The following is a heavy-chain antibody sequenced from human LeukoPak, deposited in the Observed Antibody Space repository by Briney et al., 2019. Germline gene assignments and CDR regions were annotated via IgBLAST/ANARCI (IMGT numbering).Heavy chain of an antibody. V-gene: IGHV3-23*01. CDR1: GFTFSSYA. CDR2: ISGSGGST. J-gene: IGHJ5*02. D-gene: IGHD3-22*01. CDR3: AKTPYYYDSSGQTNWFDP. Sequence: GGSLRLSCAASGFTFSSYARSWVRQAPGKGLEWVSAISGSGGSTYYADSVKGRFTISRDNSKNTLYLQMNSLRAEDTAVYYCAKTPYYYDSSGQTNWFDPWGQGTLVTVSS.